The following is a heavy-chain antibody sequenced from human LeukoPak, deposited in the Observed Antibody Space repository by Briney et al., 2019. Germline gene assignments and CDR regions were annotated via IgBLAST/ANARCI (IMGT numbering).Heavy chain of an antibody. Sequence: PSETLSLTCTISGDSISSSSDYWGWIRQPPGKGLEWIGSIFHSGSTYYNPSLKSRVTISVDTSKNQFSLKLSSVTAADAVVYYCARQRYWEKICYFDYSGQGTPVTVSS. CDR2: IFHSGST. D-gene: IGHD2-8*02. V-gene: IGHV4-39*01. CDR1: GDSISSSSDY. J-gene: IGHJ4*02. CDR3: ARQRYWEKICYFDY.